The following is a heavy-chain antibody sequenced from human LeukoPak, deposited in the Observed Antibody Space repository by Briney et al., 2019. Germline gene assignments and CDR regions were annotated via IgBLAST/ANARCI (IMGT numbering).Heavy chain of an antibody. CDR1: GGSISSYY. CDR2: IYYSGST. D-gene: IGHD5-18*01. J-gene: IGHJ4*02. CDR3: AREKASSYGQPYYFDY. Sequence: SESLSLTCTVSGGSISSYYWSWIRQPPGKGLEWIGYIYYSGSTNYNPSLKSRVTISVDTSKNQFPLKLSSVTAADTAVYYCAREKASSYGQPYYFDYWGQGTLVTVSS. V-gene: IGHV4-59*01.